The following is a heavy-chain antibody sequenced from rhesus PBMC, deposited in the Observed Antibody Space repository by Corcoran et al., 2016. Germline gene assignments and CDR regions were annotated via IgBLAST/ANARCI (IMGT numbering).Heavy chain of an antibody. CDR1: GGSVSSSNW. CDR2: ISGSSGST. Sequence: QVQLQESGPGLVKPSETLSLTCAVSGGSVSSSNWWSWIRRPPGKGLEWIGYISGSSGSTYYNPSLKSRVTISTDTSKNQFSLKLSSVTAADTAVYYCARSGYSSSIDYWGQGVLVTVSS. D-gene: IGHD5-24*01. V-gene: IGHV4-65*01. J-gene: IGHJ4*01. CDR3: ARSGYSSSIDY.